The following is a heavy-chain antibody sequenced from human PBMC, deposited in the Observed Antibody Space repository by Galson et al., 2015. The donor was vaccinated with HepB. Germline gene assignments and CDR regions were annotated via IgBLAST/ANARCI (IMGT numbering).Heavy chain of an antibody. CDR3: AHLPVYGLGSQSGWDSFFDN. J-gene: IGHJ4*02. CDR1: GGTFNNFA. Sequence: SVKVSCKASGGTFNNFAISWVRQAPGQGLEMMGEIIPIFGTGNYAQKFRGRVTYSADKSTNTAYMELSGLKSEDTAIYYCAHLPVYGLGSQSGWDSFFDNWGQGTVVTVSS. V-gene: IGHV1-69*06. CDR2: IIPIFGTG. D-gene: IGHD3-10*01.